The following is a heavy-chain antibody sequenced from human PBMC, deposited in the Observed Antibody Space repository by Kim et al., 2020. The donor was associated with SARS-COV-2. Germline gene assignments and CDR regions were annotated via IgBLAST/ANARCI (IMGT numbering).Heavy chain of an antibody. V-gene: IGHV3-33*06. Sequence: GGSLRLSCAASGFIFRNYGMHWVRQAPGKGLEWVAVIWYDGSNKYYADSVKGRFTISRDSSKNTLYLQMNSLRAEDTAVYYCAKAPADGDYYYWGQGTLVTVSS. CDR3: AKAPADGDYYY. D-gene: IGHD4-17*01. CDR1: GFIFRNYG. CDR2: IWYDGSNK. J-gene: IGHJ4*02.